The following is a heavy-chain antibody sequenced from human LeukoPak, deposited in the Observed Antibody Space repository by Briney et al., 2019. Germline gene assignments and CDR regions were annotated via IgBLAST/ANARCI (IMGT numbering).Heavy chain of an antibody. CDR1: GGSISSSSYY. CDR2: IYYSGST. CDR3: ARGPLAVAGTFYY. V-gene: IGHV4-39*07. Sequence: SETLSLTCTVSGGSISSSSYYWGWIRQPPGKGLEWIGSIYYSGSTYYNPSLKSRVTISVDTSNNKFSLKLSSVAAADTAVYCCARGPLAVAGTFYYWGQGTLVTVSS. J-gene: IGHJ4*02. D-gene: IGHD6-19*01.